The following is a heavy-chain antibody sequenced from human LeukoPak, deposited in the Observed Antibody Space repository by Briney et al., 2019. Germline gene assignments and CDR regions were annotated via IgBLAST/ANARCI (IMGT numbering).Heavy chain of an antibody. CDR1: GYSFTSYW. J-gene: IGHJ5*02. D-gene: IGHD6-13*01. CDR3: AKIDSSSWYGVFWFDP. V-gene: IGHV5-51*01. CDR2: IYPGDSDT. Sequence: GESLKISCKGSGYSFTSYWIGWVRQMPGKGLEWMGIIYPGDSDTRYSPSFQGQVTISADKSISTAYLQWSSPKASDTAMYYCAKIDSSSWYGVFWFDPWGQGTLVTVSS.